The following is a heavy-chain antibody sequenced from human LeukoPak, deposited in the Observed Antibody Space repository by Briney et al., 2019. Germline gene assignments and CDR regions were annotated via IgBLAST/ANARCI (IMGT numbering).Heavy chain of an antibody. D-gene: IGHD1-14*01. J-gene: IGHJ4*02. Sequence: GGSLRLSCAASGFTFSSYAMSWFRKAPGKGLEWVSAISDSGGGTYYADSVKGRFTISRDNSKNTVYLQMNSLRAEDTAVYYCARYPNCDYWGQGTLVTVSS. CDR3: ARYPNCDY. V-gene: IGHV3-23*01. CDR2: ISDSGGGT. CDR1: GFTFSSYA.